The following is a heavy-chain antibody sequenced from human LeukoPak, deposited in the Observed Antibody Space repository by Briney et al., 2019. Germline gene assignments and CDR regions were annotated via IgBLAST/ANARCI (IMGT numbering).Heavy chain of an antibody. V-gene: IGHV3-30*18. J-gene: IGHJ4*02. Sequence: PGGSLRLSCAASGFTFSSYGMHWVRQAPGKGLEWVAVISYDGSNKYYADSVKGRFTISRDNSKNTLYLQMNSLRAEDTAVYYCAKDLSGSYLDYWGQGTLVTVSS. D-gene: IGHD1-26*01. CDR1: GFTFSSYG. CDR3: AKDLSGSYLDY. CDR2: ISYDGSNK.